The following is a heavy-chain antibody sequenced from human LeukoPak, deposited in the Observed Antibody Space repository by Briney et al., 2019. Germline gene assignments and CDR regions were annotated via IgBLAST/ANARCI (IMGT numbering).Heavy chain of an antibody. CDR3: AKRQGPESGSYDYFDP. D-gene: IGHD1-26*01. CDR1: GGSISSYY. Sequence: PSETLSLTCTVSGGSISSYYWSWIRQPPGQGLEWIAYIHSSGYTNYNPSLKSRVTISLDTSKNQFSLKVTSVTAADTAVYYCAKRQGPESGSYDYFDPWGQGTLVTVSS. J-gene: IGHJ5*02. CDR2: IHSSGYT. V-gene: IGHV4-4*09.